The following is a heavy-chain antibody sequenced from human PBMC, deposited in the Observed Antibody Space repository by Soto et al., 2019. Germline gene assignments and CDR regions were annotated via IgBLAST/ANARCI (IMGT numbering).Heavy chain of an antibody. V-gene: IGHV1-69*08. D-gene: IGHD2-2*01. CDR1: GGTFSSYT. J-gene: IGHJ6*02. CDR3: ARDGCSSTSCYHYYYYGMDV. CDR2: IIPILGIA. Sequence: QVQLVQSGAEVKKPGSSVKVSCKASGGTFSSYTISWVRQAPGQGLEWMGRIIPILGIANYAQKFQGRVTITADKSTSTAYMELSSLRSEDTAVYYCARDGCSSTSCYHYYYYGMDVWGQGTTVTVSS.